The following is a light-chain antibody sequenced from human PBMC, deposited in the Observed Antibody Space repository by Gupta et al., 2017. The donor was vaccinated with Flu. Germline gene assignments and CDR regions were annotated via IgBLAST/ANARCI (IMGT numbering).Light chain of an antibody. Sequence: IGNNYVSWYQQVPGTGPKLLIYVNNKRHSGIPDRFSGSKSGTSATLGITGLQSGDEGDYYCGTWDNSLSAGAFGGGTKLTVL. V-gene: IGLV1-51*01. J-gene: IGLJ2*01. CDR1: IGNNY. CDR3: GTWDNSLSAGA. CDR2: VNN.